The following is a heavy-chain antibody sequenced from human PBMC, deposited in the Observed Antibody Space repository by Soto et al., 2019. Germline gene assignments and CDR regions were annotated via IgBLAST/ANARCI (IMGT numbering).Heavy chain of an antibody. V-gene: IGHV3-74*01. CDR3: ATAEVDY. J-gene: IGHJ4*02. Sequence: PGGSLRLSCAASGFTFANSWMHWIRQAPGKGPEWVSRVTGDGHTIQYADSVKGRFTVSRDNAKNTLYLQMNSLRADDTAVYYCATAEVDYWGPGTLVTVSS. CDR2: VTGDGHTI. CDR1: GFTFANSW.